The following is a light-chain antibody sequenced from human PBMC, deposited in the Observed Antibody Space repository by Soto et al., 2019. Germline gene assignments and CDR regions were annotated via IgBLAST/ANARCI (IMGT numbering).Light chain of an antibody. CDR1: QSVSSN. CDR2: GAS. Sequence: EIVMTHSPTILSVSPGERATLSCRASQSVSSNLAWYQQKPGQPPRLLIYGASSRATGIPDRFSGSGSGTDFTLTISRLEPEDFAVYYCQQYGSSPWTFGQGTKVDIK. CDR3: QQYGSSPWT. V-gene: IGKV3-20*01. J-gene: IGKJ1*01.